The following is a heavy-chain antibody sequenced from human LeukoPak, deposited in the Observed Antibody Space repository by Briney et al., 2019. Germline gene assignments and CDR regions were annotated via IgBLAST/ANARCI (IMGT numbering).Heavy chain of an antibody. CDR3: AKDFDSSGYYAFDI. CDR1: GFTFDDYA. J-gene: IGHJ3*02. CDR2: ISWNSGSI. Sequence: GGSLRLSSAASGFTFDDYAMHWVRQAPGKGLEWVSGISWNSGSIGYADSVKGRFTISRDNAKNSLYLQMNSLRAEDTALYYCAKDFDSSGYYAFDIWGQGTMVTVSS. D-gene: IGHD3-22*01. V-gene: IGHV3-9*01.